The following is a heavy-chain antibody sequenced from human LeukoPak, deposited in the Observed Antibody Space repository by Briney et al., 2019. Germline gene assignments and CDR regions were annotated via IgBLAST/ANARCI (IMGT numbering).Heavy chain of an antibody. J-gene: IGHJ4*02. CDR2: IYYSGST. V-gene: IGHV4-59*01. D-gene: IGHD5-24*01. CDR3: ARAGRDGYNHDY. Sequence: SETLSLACTVSGGSISSYYWSWIRQPPGKGLEWIGYIYYSGSTNYNPSLKSRVTISVDTSKNQFSLKLSSVTAADTAVYYCARAGRDGYNHDYWGQGTLVTVSS. CDR1: GGSISSYY.